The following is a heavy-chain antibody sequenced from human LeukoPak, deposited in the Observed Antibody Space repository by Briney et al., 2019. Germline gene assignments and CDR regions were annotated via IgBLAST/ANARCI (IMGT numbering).Heavy chain of an antibody. Sequence: SETLSLSCAVSGGSVSSTSSYWSWIRQPTGKGLEWIGYIYYTGSTNYNPSLKSRVTISVDTSRNQFSLKLSSVTAADTAIYYCARATPVYTYSWTGTFVPWGQGTLVTVSS. CDR3: ARATPVYTYSWTGTFVP. V-gene: IGHV4-61*01. CDR1: GGSVSSTSSY. J-gene: IGHJ5*02. D-gene: IGHD3/OR15-3a*01. CDR2: IYYTGST.